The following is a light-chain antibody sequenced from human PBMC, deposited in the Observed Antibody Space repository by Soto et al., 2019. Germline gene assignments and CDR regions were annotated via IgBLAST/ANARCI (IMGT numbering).Light chain of an antibody. CDR3: SSYTSSSIPYV. CDR2: DVS. CDR1: SSDVGGYNY. V-gene: IGLV2-14*01. Sequence: QSALTQPASVSGSPGQSITISCTGTSSDVGGYNYVSWYQQHPGKAPKLMIYDVSNRPSGVSNRFSGSKSGNTASLTISGLHPEDEADYYCSSYTSSSIPYVFGTGTKLTVL. J-gene: IGLJ1*01.